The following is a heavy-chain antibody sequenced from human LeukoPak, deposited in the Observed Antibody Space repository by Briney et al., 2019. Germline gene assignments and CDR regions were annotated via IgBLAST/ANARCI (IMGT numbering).Heavy chain of an antibody. V-gene: IGHV3-21*01. CDR3: ARGQSYGWFDP. CDR1: GFTFSTYS. J-gene: IGHJ5*02. D-gene: IGHD5-18*01. CDR2: VSGSSSYI. Sequence: PGGSLRLSCAASGFTFSTYSMYWVRQAPGKGLEWVSSVSGSSSYIYYADSVRGRFTISRDNAKNSLYLQMNSLRAEDTAVYYCARGQSYGWFDPWGQGTLVTVSS.